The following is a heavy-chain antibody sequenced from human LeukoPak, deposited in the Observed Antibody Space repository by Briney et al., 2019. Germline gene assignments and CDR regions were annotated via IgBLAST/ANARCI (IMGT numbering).Heavy chain of an antibody. CDR3: ARAAPNYYDSSGSLRNPYFDY. V-gene: IGHV4-31*03. Sequence: SETLSLTCTVSGGSISTGGYYWSWIRQHPGKGLEWIGNIYYSGSTYCSPSPKSRVTMSVDTSKNQFSLTLISVTAADTAVYFCARAAPNYYDSSGSLRNPYFDYWGQGTLVTVSS. D-gene: IGHD3-22*01. CDR1: GGSISTGGYY. CDR2: IYYSGST. J-gene: IGHJ4*02.